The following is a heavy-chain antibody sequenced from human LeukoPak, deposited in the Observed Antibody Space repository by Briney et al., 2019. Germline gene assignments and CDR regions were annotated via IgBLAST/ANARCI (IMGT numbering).Heavy chain of an antibody. CDR3: ARDLASGSYYYYYFDY. D-gene: IGHD1-26*01. CDR1: GFTFSNYW. CDR2: IDNGGSDT. Sequence: GGSLRLSCAASGFTFSNYWMHWVRQAPGKGLVWVSRIDNGGSDTRHADSVKGRFTISRDNSKNTLYLQMNSLRAEDTAVYYCARDLASGSYYYYYFDYWGQGTLVTVSS. V-gene: IGHV3-74*01. J-gene: IGHJ4*02.